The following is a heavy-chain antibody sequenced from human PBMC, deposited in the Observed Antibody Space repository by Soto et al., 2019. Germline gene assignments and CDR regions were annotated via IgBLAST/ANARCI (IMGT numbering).Heavy chain of an antibody. D-gene: IGHD1-26*01. CDR2: VYHSGST. J-gene: IGHJ4*02. CDR1: GGSISSSNW. V-gene: IGHV4-4*02. CDR3: ARAAVGATPFDY. Sequence: QVQLQESGPGLVKPSGTLSLTCAVSGGSISSSNWWSWVRQPPGKGLEWIGEVYHSGSTNYNPSLTSRVTISVDKSKNQFSLKLSSVTAADTAVYYCARAAVGATPFDYWGQGTLVTVSS.